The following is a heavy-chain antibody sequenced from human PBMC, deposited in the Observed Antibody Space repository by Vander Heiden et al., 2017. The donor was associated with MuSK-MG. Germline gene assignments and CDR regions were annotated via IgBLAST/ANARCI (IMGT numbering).Heavy chain of an antibody. CDR2: ISYDGSNK. J-gene: IGHJ4*02. V-gene: IGHV3-30*04. CDR1: GFTFSSYA. D-gene: IGHD6-19*01. CDR3: ATLSISVAADY. Sequence: QVQLVESGGGVVQPGRSLRLSCAASGFTFSSYAMHWVRQAPGKGLGLVAVISYDGSNKYYADSVKGRFTISRDNSKNTLYLQMNSLRAEDTAVYYCATLSISVAADYWGQGTLVTVSS.